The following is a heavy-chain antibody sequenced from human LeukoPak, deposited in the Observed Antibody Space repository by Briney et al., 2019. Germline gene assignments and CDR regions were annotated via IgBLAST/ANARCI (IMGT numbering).Heavy chain of an antibody. CDR1: GYTFTSYY. J-gene: IGHJ4*02. CDR2: INPSGGST. CDR3: ARGHARGGIAERVPDY. Sequence: GASVKVSCKASGYTFTSYYMHWVRQAPGQGLEWMGIINPSGGSTSYAQKFQGRVTMTRDTSTSTVYMELSSLRSEDTAVYYCARGHARGGIAERVPDYWGQGTLVTVSS. D-gene: IGHD6-13*01. V-gene: IGHV1-46*01.